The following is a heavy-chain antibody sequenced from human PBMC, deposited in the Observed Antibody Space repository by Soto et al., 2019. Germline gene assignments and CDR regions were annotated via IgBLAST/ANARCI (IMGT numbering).Heavy chain of an antibody. V-gene: IGHV4-4*07. J-gene: IGHJ3*02. CDR3: ARDGYSLRAFDI. CDR2: IYSSRST. D-gene: IGHD5-18*01. CDR1: GASISSYD. Sequence: QVQLQESGPGLVRPSETLSLTCSVSGASISSYDWSWIRQPAGKGLEWIGRIYSSRSTNYNPSLNSRVTMSVDTSKKQFSLNLSSVTAADTAVYYCARDGYSLRAFDIWGQGTMVTVSS.